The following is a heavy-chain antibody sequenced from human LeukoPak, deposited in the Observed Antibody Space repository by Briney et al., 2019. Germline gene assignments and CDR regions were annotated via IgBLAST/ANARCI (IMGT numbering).Heavy chain of an antibody. J-gene: IGHJ3*02. Sequence: GGSLRLSCVASGFTFSSYAMGWVRQAPGKRLEWVSSLTDSGGTTYYVDSVKGRFTISRDNSKNTLYLHMNSLRAEDTAMYYCAKKRDAFDIWGQGTVVAVSS. D-gene: IGHD5-24*01. CDR3: AKKRDAFDI. V-gene: IGHV3-23*01. CDR2: LTDSGGTT. CDR1: GFTFSSYA.